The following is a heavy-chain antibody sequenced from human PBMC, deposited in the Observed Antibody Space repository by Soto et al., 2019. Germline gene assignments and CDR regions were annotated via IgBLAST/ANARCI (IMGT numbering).Heavy chain of an antibody. Sequence: ASVKVSCKASGYTFTGYYMHWVRQAPGQGLEWMGWINPNSGGTNYAQKFQGWVTMTRDTSISTAYMELSRLRSDDTAVYYCAKGIVATYTLKRWGQGTLVTVSS. V-gene: IGHV1-2*04. CDR3: AKGIVATYTLKR. CDR2: INPNSGGT. J-gene: IGHJ4*02. D-gene: IGHD5-12*01. CDR1: GYTFTGYY.